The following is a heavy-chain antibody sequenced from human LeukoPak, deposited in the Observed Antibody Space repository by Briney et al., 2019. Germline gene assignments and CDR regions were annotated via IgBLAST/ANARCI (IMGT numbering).Heavy chain of an antibody. V-gene: IGHV4-4*07. CDR1: GCTISSYY. Sequence: SETLSLTCAVSGCTISSYYLNWIRQPAGKGLEWMGRIYTNGSNNYNPSLRRLVTLSVDTSKNQFSLKVSSETAADTGVYYCAREHDYGGNLFWFDPWGQGTLVSVSP. J-gene: IGHJ5*02. CDR2: IYTNGSN. D-gene: IGHD4-23*01. CDR3: AREHDYGGNLFWFDP.